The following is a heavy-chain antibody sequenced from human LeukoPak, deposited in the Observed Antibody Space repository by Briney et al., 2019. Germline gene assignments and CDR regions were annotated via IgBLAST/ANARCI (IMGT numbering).Heavy chain of an antibody. V-gene: IGHV3-48*01. Sequence: GGSLRLSCAASGFTLSSYSMNWVRQAPGKGLEWVSYISSSSTIYYADSVKGRFTISRDNAKNSLYLQMNSLRAEDTAVYYCAREDIVVVPAAIGGQINYYYYYYMDVWGKGTTVTVSS. CDR2: ISSSSTI. CDR1: GFTLSSYS. CDR3: AREDIVVVPAAIGGQINYYYYYYMDV. D-gene: IGHD2-2*02. J-gene: IGHJ6*03.